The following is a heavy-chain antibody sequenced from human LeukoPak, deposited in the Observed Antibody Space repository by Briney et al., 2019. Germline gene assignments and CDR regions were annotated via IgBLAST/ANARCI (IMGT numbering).Heavy chain of an antibody. CDR2: ISGSGGST. Sequence: PGGSLRLSCAASGFTFSSYAMSWVRQAPGKGLEWVSAISGSGGSTYYADSVKGRFTISRDNSKNTLYLQMNGLRAEDTAVYYCAKPGRDGYNLSPRAEYFQHWGQGTLVTVSS. J-gene: IGHJ1*01. V-gene: IGHV3-23*01. CDR3: AKPGRDGYNLSPRAEYFQH. CDR1: GFTFSSYA. D-gene: IGHD5-24*01.